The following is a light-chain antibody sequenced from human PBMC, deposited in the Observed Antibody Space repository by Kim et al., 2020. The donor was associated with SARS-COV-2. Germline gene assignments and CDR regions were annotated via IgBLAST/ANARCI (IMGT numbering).Light chain of an antibody. J-gene: IGLJ1*01. V-gene: IGLV3-1*01. CDR3: QAWDSSTVCYV. CDR1: KLGDKD. CDR2: QDT. Sequence: PGQTASITCSGDKLGDKDAYWYQQKPGQSPLLVIYQDTKRPSGIPERFSASNSGNTATLTISGTQAMDEADYYCQAWDSSTVCYVFGTGTKVTVL.